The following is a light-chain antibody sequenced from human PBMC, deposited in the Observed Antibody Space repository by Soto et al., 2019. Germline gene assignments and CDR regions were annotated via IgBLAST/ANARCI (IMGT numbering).Light chain of an antibody. J-gene: IGKJ5*01. CDR3: QPPSRAIP. Sequence: EIVLTQXPXPLXLXXXERSTLXXRASQSVSSPLAWFQQRPGQAPRLLIYDASNRATGIPARFSGRGSGTDFTLTISSLEPDDFPVYYCQPPSRAIPFAQRTRPAI. CDR2: DAS. V-gene: IGKV3-11*01. CDR1: QSVSSP.